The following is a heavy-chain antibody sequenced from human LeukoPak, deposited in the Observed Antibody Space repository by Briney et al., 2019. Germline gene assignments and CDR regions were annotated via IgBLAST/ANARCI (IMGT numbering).Heavy chain of an antibody. CDR3: TRDRGDYGGRVFDY. Sequence: GGSLRRYCTASGFTCGDYAMSWVRKAPGKGLEWVGFIRSKDYGGTTEYAASVKGRFTISGDDSKSIAYLQMNSLKTEDTAVYYCTRDRGDYGGRVFDYWGQGTLVTVSS. J-gene: IGHJ4*02. V-gene: IGHV3-49*04. D-gene: IGHD2-21*02. CDR1: GFTCGDYA. CDR2: IRSKDYGGTT.